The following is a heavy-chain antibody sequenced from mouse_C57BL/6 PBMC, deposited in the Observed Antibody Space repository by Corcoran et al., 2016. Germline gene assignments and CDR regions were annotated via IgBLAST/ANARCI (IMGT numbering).Heavy chain of an antibody. CDR3: ARATTVAHWYFDV. CDR1: GFSLSTSGMG. J-gene: IGHJ1*03. D-gene: IGHD1-1*01. V-gene: IGHV8-12*01. CDR2: IYWDDDK. Sequence: QVTLKESGHGILQSSQTLSLTCSFSGFSLSTSGMGVSWIRQPSGKGLEWLAHIYWDDDKRYNPSLKSRLTISKDTSRNQVFLKITSVDTADTATYYWARATTVAHWYFDVWGTGTTVTVSS.